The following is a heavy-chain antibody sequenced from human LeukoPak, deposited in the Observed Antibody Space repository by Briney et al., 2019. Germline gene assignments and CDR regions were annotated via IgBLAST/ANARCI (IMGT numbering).Heavy chain of an antibody. D-gene: IGHD6-19*01. CDR3: AKARNAVAGTGYYFDN. J-gene: IGHJ4*02. CDR2: VTWDGSFT. CDR1: GFTFDDYA. V-gene: IGHV3-43D*03. Sequence: PGGSLRLSCAASGFTFDDYAMHWVRQAPGKGLEWVSLVTWDGSFTYYVDSVKGRLTISRDNSKNSLYLQMNSLRAEDTAFYYCAKARNAVAGTGYYFDNWGQGTLVTVSS.